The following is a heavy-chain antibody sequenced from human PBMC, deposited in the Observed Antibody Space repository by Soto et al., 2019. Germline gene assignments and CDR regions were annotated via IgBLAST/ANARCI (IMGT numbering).Heavy chain of an antibody. CDR2: IWYDGSNK. Sequence: GGSLRLSCAASGFTFSSYGMHWVRQAPCKGLEWVAVIWYDGSNKYYADSVKGRFTISRDNSKNTLYLQMNSLRAEDTAVYYCARVESGCSSTSCYPRYGMDVWGQGTTVTVSS. D-gene: IGHD2-2*01. CDR3: ARVESGCSSTSCYPRYGMDV. CDR1: GFTFSSYG. V-gene: IGHV3-33*01. J-gene: IGHJ6*02.